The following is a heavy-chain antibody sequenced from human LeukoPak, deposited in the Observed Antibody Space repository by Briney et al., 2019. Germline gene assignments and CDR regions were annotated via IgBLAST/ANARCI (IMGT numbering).Heavy chain of an antibody. CDR3: ARGRDILTGPRFDY. CDR1: GYTFTDYY. V-gene: IGHV1-2*02. D-gene: IGHD3-9*01. J-gene: IGHJ4*02. CDR2: INPNSGGT. Sequence: ASVKVSCKASGYTFTDYYMHWVRQAPGQGLEWMGWINPNSGGTNYAQKFQGRVTMTRDTSISTAYMELSRLRSDDTAVYYCARGRDILTGPRFDYWGQGTLVSVSS.